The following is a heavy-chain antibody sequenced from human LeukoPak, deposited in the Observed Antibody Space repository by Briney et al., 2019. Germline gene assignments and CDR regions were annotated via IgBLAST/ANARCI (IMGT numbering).Heavy chain of an antibody. D-gene: IGHD3-22*01. V-gene: IGHV1-18*01. Sequence: ASVTVSCKSSGYTFTNFGVSWVRQAPGQGLAWMGWISPYNGNTYSAQKFQGRVTMTTDTPTNTAYMDLRSLRSDDTAMYYCARDAILSYYSDGSAYHGFDFWGQGTLVTVSS. CDR2: ISPYNGNT. CDR3: ARDAILSYYSDGSAYHGFDF. CDR1: GYTFTNFG. J-gene: IGHJ4*02.